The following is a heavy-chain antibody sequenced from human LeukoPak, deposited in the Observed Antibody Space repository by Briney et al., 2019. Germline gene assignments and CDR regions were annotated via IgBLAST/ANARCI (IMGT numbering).Heavy chain of an antibody. CDR1: GGSISTYY. Sequence: SETLSLTCTVSGGSISTYYWSWIRQPPGKGLEWIGYIYYSGSTNYNPSLKSRVTISVDTSKNQFSLKLSSVTAADTAVYYCARDSITMVRGVQTFYYYYGMDVWGQGTTVTVSS. CDR2: IYYSGST. CDR3: ARDSITMVRGVQTFYYYYGMDV. V-gene: IGHV4-59*01. J-gene: IGHJ6*02. D-gene: IGHD3-10*01.